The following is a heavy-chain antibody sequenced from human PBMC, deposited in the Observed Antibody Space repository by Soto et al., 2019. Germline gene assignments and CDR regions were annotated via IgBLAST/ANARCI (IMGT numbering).Heavy chain of an antibody. V-gene: IGHV3-23*01. D-gene: IGHD6-19*01. J-gene: IGHJ5*02. CDR1: GFSFVNYA. Sequence: PGGSLRLSCAASGFSFVNYAMNWVRQAPGKGLEWVSGLSGSGTSTYYADSVKGRFTISRDNSKNTLYLQMNSLRAEDTAVYYCAKVYKWQWPRFDPWGQGTLVTVSS. CDR2: LSGSGTST. CDR3: AKVYKWQWPRFDP.